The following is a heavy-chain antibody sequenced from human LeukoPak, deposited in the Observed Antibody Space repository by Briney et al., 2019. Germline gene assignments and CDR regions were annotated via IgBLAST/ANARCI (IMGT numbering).Heavy chain of an antibody. CDR2: IHYSGST. CDR1: GGSISYSSYY. Sequence: SETLSLTCTVSGGSISYSSYYWGWIRQPPGKGLEWIGSIHYSGSTYYNPSLKSRVTISVDTSKNQFSLKLTSVTAADTAVYYCFGYRQWLKYNFDFWGQGALVTVSS. CDR3: FGYRQWLKYNFDF. J-gene: IGHJ4*02. D-gene: IGHD5-12*01. V-gene: IGHV4-39*03.